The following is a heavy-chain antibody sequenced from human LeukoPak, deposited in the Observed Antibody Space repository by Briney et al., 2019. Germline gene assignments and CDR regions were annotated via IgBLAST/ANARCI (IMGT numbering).Heavy chain of an antibody. CDR2: MDPNSGNT. V-gene: IGHV1-8*01. D-gene: IGHD3-22*01. Sequence: ASVKVSCKASGYTFTSYDINWVRLATGQGLEWMGWMDPNSGNTGYAQKFQGRVTMTRNTSISTAYMELSSLRSEDTAVYYCARGDTYYYDSSGYYPYDYWGQGTLVTVSS. CDR3: ARGDTYYYDSSGYYPYDY. J-gene: IGHJ4*02. CDR1: GYTFTSYD.